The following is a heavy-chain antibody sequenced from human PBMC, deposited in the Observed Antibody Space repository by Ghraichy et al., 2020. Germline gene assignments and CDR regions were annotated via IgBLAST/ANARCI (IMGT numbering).Heavy chain of an antibody. CDR3: IRDNWSLGY. Sequence: GGSLRLSCTGSGFTFGDYAMTWVRQAPGKGLEWVGFIRGKAYGGTAEYAASVRGRFTMSRDDSKNIAYLQMNSLKTEDTAMYYCIRDNWSLGYWGQGTLVTVSS. CDR1: GFTFGDYA. J-gene: IGHJ4*02. V-gene: IGHV3-49*04. CDR2: IRGKAYGGTA. D-gene: IGHD1-1*01.